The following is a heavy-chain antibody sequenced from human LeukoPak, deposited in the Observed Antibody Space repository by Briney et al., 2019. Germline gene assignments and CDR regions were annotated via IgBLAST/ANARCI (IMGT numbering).Heavy chain of an antibody. CDR2: ISTTSSYT. Sequence: GGSLRLSCAASGFTFSDYYMSWIRQAPGKGLEWVSYISTTSSYTNYADSVKGRFTVSRDNAKNSLYLQMNSLRAEDTAVYYCASAFYSSARYDMDVWGKGTTVTVSS. CDR3: ASAFYSSARYDMDV. V-gene: IGHV3-11*06. D-gene: IGHD2/OR15-2a*01. J-gene: IGHJ6*04. CDR1: GFTFSDYY.